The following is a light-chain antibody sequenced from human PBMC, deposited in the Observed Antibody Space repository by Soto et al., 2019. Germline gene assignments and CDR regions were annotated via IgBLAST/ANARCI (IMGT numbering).Light chain of an antibody. J-gene: IGLJ3*02. CDR3: NTFGGTIHVM. V-gene: IGLV2-8*01. CDR2: EVS. CDR1: SSDVGTFNY. Sequence: QSALTQPPSASGSPGQSVTISCTGTSSDVGTFNYVSWYQQHPGKAPKLIIYEVSKRASAVPDRFSGSKSGNTATLNVSRLQAEDEADYSCNTFGGTIHVMFGGGTKLTVL.